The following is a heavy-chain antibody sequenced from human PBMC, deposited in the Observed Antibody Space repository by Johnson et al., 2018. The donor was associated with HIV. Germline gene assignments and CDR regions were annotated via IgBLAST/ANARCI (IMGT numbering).Heavy chain of an antibody. Sequence: VQLVESGGGLVQPGGSLRLSCAASGFTFSSYAMSWVRQAPGKGLEWVSAISGSGGSTYYADSVKGRFTISRDNSKNMLYLQMSSLRAEDTAIYYCAKGRYSSSWYLAGAFDIWGQGTMVTVSS. CDR3: AKGRYSSSWYLAGAFDI. CDR2: ISGSGGST. J-gene: IGHJ3*02. V-gene: IGHV3-23*04. CDR1: GFTFSSYA. D-gene: IGHD6-13*01.